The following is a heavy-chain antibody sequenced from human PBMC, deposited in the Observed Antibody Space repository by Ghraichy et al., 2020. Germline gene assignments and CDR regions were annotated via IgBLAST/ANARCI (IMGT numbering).Heavy chain of an antibody. D-gene: IGHD6-13*01. Sequence: SQTLSLTCTVSGGSISSYTWSWIRQPPGKGLEWIGYIYNSGSTNYNPSLKSRVTIAADTFKNQFSLKLNSVTAADTAVYYCARATSGTGPDYWGQGTLVTVSS. V-gene: IGHV4-59*01. J-gene: IGHJ4*01. CDR1: GGSISSYT. CDR3: ARATSGTGPDY. CDR2: IYNSGST.